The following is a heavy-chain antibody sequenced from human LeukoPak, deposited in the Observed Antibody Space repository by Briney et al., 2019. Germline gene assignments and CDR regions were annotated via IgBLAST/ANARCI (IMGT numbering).Heavy chain of an antibody. Sequence: PSETLSLTCTVSGGSSRSGGYYWSWIRQPPGKGLEWIGYIYHSGSTYYNPSLKSRVTISVDRSKNQFSLKLSSVTAADTAVYYCASGDYYDSSGYHDPMGYWGRGTLVTVSS. CDR1: GGSSRSGGYY. D-gene: IGHD3-22*01. V-gene: IGHV4-30-2*01. CDR3: ASGDYYDSSGYHDPMGY. J-gene: IGHJ4*02. CDR2: IYHSGST.